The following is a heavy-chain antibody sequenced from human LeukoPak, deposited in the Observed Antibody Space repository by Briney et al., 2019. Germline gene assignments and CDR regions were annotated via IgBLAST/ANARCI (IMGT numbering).Heavy chain of an antibody. CDR2: INQDGSEK. J-gene: IGHJ3*02. V-gene: IGHV3-7*01. D-gene: IGHD5-18*01. CDR1: GFIFNRYW. Sequence: GGSLRLSCAGSGFIFNRYWMSWVRQAPGKGLEWVANINQDGSEKNYVDSVKGRFTISRDNTKNSLYLQMNSLRAEDTAVYFCARDRYCSIWGQGTMVTASS. CDR3: ARDRYCSI.